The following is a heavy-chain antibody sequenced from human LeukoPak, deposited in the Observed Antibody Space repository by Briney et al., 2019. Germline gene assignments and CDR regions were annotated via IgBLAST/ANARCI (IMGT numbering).Heavy chain of an antibody. J-gene: IGHJ6*02. Sequence: SETLSLTCAVYGGSFSGYYWSWIRQPPGKGLEWIGEINHSGSTNYNPSLKSRVTISVDTSKNQFSLKLSSVTAADTAVYYCARGRGGMDVWGQGTTVTVSS. CDR2: INHSGST. CDR3: ARGRGGMDV. CDR1: GGSFSGYY. V-gene: IGHV4-34*01. D-gene: IGHD3-10*01.